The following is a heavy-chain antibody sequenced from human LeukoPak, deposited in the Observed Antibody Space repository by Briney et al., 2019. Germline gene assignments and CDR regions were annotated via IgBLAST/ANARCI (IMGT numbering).Heavy chain of an antibody. CDR1: GGSIGSYY. CDR2: IYYSGST. CDR3: ARDKGDYGDYYWFDP. Sequence: SETLSLTCTVSGGSIGSYYWSWIRQAPGKGLEWIGYIYYSGSTNYNPSLKSRVTISVDTSKNQFSLKLRSVTAADTAVYYCARDKGDYGDYYWFDPWGQGTLVTVSS. V-gene: IGHV4-59*01. D-gene: IGHD4-17*01. J-gene: IGHJ5*02.